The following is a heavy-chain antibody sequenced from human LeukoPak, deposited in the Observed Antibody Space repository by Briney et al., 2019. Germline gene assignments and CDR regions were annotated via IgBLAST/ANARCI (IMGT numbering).Heavy chain of an antibody. CDR2: IRSKANSYAT. CDR1: GFTFSSYA. Sequence: GGSLRLSCAASGFTFSSYAMHWVRQASGKGLEWVGRIRSKANSYATAYAASVKGRFTISRDDSKNTAYLQMNSLKTEDTAVYYCTRPNLALDAFDIWGQGTMVTVSS. D-gene: IGHD3-3*02. J-gene: IGHJ3*02. CDR3: TRPNLALDAFDI. V-gene: IGHV3-73*01.